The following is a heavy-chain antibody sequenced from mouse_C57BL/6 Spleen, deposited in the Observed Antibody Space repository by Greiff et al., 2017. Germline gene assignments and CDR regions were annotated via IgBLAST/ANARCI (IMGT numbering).Heavy chain of an antibody. Sequence: VQLQQSGPELVKPGASVKISCKASGYTFTDYYMNWVKQSHGKSLEWIGDINPNNGGTSYNQQFQGKATLTVDKSSSTAYMELRSLTSEDSAVYYCAIITTVVRAMDYGGQGTSVTVSS. V-gene: IGHV1-26*01. J-gene: IGHJ4*01. D-gene: IGHD1-1*01. CDR3: AIITTVVRAMDY. CDR2: INPNNGGT. CDR1: GYTFTDYY.